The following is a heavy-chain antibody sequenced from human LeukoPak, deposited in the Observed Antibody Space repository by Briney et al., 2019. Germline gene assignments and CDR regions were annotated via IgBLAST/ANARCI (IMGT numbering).Heavy chain of an antibody. D-gene: IGHD6-19*01. J-gene: IGHJ4*02. CDR3: ARTVAGKLVFDY. V-gene: IGHV4-39*07. CDR2: IHYSGST. CDR1: GGSVSSSGHY. Sequence: SETLSLTCTVSGGSVSSSGHYWGWIRQPPGKGLEWIGSIHYSGSTYDSSSLKSRVTTSVDTSKNQFSLKLSSVTAADTAIYYCARTVAGKLVFDYWGQGTLVTVSS.